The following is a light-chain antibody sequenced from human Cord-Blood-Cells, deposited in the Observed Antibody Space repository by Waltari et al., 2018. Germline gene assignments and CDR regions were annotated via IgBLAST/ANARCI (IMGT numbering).Light chain of an antibody. CDR1: SSDVGRYYL. J-gene: IGLJ2*01. Sequence: QSALTQPASVSESPGQSITIPCPGTSSDVGRYYLVPWYQQHPGKAPKLMIYEGSKRPSGVSKRFAGCKSGNTASLTISGLQAEDEADYYCCSYAGSSTLVFGGGTKLTVL. V-gene: IGLV2-23*01. CDR2: EGS. CDR3: CSYAGSSTLV.